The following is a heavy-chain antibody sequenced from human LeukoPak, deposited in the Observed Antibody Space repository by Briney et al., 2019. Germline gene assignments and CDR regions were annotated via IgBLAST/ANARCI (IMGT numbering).Heavy chain of an antibody. CDR3: ARDDITI. Sequence: GGSLRLSCAASGFTVSSNYMNWVRQAPGKGLEWVSGIHSGGSTYYADSVKGRFTISRDNSKNTLYLQMNSLRAEDTAVYYCARDDITIWGQGTLVTVSS. CDR1: GFTVSSNY. CDR2: IHSGGST. D-gene: IGHD3-3*01. V-gene: IGHV3-53*05. J-gene: IGHJ4*02.